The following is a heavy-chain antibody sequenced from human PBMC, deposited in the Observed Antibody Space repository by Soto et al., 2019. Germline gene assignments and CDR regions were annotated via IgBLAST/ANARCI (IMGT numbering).Heavy chain of an antibody. V-gene: IGHV5-51*01. D-gene: IGHD6-19*01. CDR2: IYPGDSDT. Sequence: GESLKISCKGSGYSFTSYWIGWVRQMPGKGLEWMGIIYPGDSDTRYSPSFQGQVTISADKSISTAYLQWSSLKASDSAIYYCARPRYSSGWSPFEHGGQGTLVTVPS. CDR1: GYSFTSYW. J-gene: IGHJ4*02. CDR3: ARPRYSSGWSPFEH.